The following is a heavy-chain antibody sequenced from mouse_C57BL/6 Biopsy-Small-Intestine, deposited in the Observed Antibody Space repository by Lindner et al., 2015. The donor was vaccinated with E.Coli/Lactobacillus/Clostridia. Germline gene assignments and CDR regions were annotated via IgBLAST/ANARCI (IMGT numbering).Heavy chain of an antibody. D-gene: IGHD2-1*01. CDR1: GYIFTDYY. V-gene: IGHV1-84*02. J-gene: IGHJ4*01. CDR3: TRDFFHIRDSHGRENYFDP. CDR2: INPDSGDT. Sequence: SVKVSCKASGYIFTDYYIHWVRQAPAQRLEWMGRINPDSGDTRYLLKYEGRVAMTRDTSTSTVYMELSSLTSDDTALYYCTRDFFHIRDSHGRENYFDPWGQGTLVTVSS.